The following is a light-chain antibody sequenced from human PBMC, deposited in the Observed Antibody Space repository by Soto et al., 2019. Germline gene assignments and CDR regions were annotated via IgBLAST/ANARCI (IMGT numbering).Light chain of an antibody. CDR3: QQYNSYSST. CDR2: KAS. CDR1: QSISSW. V-gene: IGKV1-5*03. Sequence: DIPMTQAPSTLSASVGDRVTITCRASQSISSWLAWYQQKPGKAPKVLIYKASSLESGVPSRFSGSGSGTEFTLTISSLQPDDFATYYCQQYNSYSSTFGGGTKVEIK. J-gene: IGKJ4*01.